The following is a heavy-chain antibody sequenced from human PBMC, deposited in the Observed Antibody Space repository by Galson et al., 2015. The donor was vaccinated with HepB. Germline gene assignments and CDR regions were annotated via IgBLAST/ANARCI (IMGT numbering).Heavy chain of an antibody. J-gene: IGHJ6*03. D-gene: IGHD2-15*01. CDR1: GFTFSSYA. CDR3: ARGPGGWDIAHYYYYMDV. Sequence: SLRLSCAASGFTFSSYAMHWVRQAPGKGLEWVAVISYDGSNKYYADSVKGRFTISRDNSKNTLYLQMNSLRAEDTAVYYCARGPGGWDIAHYYYYMDVWGKGTTVTVSS. V-gene: IGHV3-30-3*01. CDR2: ISYDGSNK.